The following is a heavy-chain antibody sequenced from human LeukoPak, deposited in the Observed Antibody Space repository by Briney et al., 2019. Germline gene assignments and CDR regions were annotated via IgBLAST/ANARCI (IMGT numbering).Heavy chain of an antibody. V-gene: IGHV3-30-3*01. J-gene: IGHJ6*02. CDR1: GFTFSSYA. CDR3: ARDCGGDCYLRYYYYGMDV. CDR2: ISYDGSNK. Sequence: GRSLRLSCAASGFTFSSYAMHWVRQAPGKGREWVAVISYDGSNKYYADSVKGRFTISRDNSKNTLYLQMNSLRAEDTAVYYCARDCGGDCYLRYYYYGMDVWGQGTTVTVSS. D-gene: IGHD2-21*02.